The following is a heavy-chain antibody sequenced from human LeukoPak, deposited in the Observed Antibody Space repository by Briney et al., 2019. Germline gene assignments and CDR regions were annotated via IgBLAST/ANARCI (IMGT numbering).Heavy chain of an antibody. Sequence: GGSLRLSCAASGFTFISYAMQWVRQAPGRGLEYVSAISSNGGSTYYADSVKGRFTISRDDSKNTLYLQMGSLRAEDMAVYYCARGRSGLTDRYFDFWGQRALVTVSS. CDR3: ARGRSGLTDRYFDF. V-gene: IGHV3-64*02. J-gene: IGHJ4*02. CDR2: ISSNGGST. D-gene: IGHD6-19*01. CDR1: GFTFISYA.